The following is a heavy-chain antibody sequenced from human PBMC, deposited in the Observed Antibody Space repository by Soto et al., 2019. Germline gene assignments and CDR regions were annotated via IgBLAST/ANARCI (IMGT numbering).Heavy chain of an antibody. D-gene: IGHD5-18*01. Sequence: QVQLVQSGAEVKKPGASVKVSCKASGYTFTSYGISWVRQAPGQGLEWMGWISAYNGNTNYAQKLQGRVTMTTATSTSTGYMELRSLRSDDTAVYYCARPTLPYGYGYYYYYMDVWVKGTTVTVSS. CDR3: ARPTLPYGYGYYYYYMDV. CDR2: ISAYNGNT. CDR1: GYTFTSYG. J-gene: IGHJ6*03. V-gene: IGHV1-18*01.